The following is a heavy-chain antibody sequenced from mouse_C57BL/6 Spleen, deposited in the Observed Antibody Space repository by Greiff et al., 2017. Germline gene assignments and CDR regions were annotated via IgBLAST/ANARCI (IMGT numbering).Heavy chain of an antibody. Sequence: QVQLQQPGAELVKPGASVKLSCKASGYTFTSYWMHWVKQRPGRGLEWIGRIDPNSGCTKYNEKFKSKATLSVDKPSSTAYMQLSSLTSADSAVYDCARGPTVVADWYFDVWGTGTTVTVSS. J-gene: IGHJ1*03. CDR1: GYTFTSYW. CDR3: ARGPTVVADWYFDV. CDR2: IDPNSGCT. V-gene: IGHV1-72*01. D-gene: IGHD1-1*01.